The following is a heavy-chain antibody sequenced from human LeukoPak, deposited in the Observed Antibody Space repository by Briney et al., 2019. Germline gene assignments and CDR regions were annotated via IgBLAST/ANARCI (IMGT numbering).Heavy chain of an antibody. Sequence: ASVKVSCKPSGYTFITHSIHWVRQAPGQRLEWMGWINTYNGNTNYAQRFQGRVTMTTDTSTSTAYMELRSLRSDDTAVYYCARDVGQLNHQIDYWGQGTLVTVSS. D-gene: IGHD1-14*01. V-gene: IGHV1-3*04. CDR1: GYTFITHS. CDR3: ARDVGQLNHQIDY. J-gene: IGHJ4*02. CDR2: INTYNGNT.